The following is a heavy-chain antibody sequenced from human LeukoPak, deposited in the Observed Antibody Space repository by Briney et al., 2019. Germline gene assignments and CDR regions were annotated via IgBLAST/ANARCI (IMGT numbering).Heavy chain of an antibody. Sequence: GGSLRLSCVASGRTFSSYAMHWVRRAPGKGLEWVSTISGSGDSTYYADFVKGLFTISRDNSRNTLYLQMNSLRADDTAVYYCARYCSGASCYSGLDYWGQGTLVTVSS. V-gene: IGHV3-23*01. J-gene: IGHJ4*02. CDR3: ARYCSGASCYSGLDY. D-gene: IGHD2-2*01. CDR2: ISGSGDST. CDR1: GRTFSSYA.